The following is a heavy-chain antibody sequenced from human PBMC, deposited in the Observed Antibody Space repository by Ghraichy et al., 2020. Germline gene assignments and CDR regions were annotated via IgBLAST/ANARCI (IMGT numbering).Heavy chain of an antibody. V-gene: IGHV6-1*01. CDR1: GDSVSSNSVA. CDR3: ARGRNSAFDI. Sequence: SQTLALTCAISGDSVSSNSVAWNWIRQSPSRGVEWLGRTYCRSKWYNDYAISVKGRITINPDTSENQFSLQLSSVLPEDTAIYYCARGRNSAFDIWAQGTMVSVSS. D-gene: IGHD4-23*01. CDR2: TYCRSKWYN. J-gene: IGHJ3*02.